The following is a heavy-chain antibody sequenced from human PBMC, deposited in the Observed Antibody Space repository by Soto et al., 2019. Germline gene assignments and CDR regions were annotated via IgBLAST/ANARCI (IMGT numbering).Heavy chain of an antibody. CDR1: GGSISSDDYY. CDR3: ARGAARGFYYFYYGMDV. D-gene: IGHD3-10*01. J-gene: IGHJ6*02. CDR2: IYYSGST. V-gene: IGHV4-30-4*01. Sequence: QVQLQESGPGLVKPSQTLSLTCTVSGGSISSDDYYWSWIRQPPGKGLEWIGYIYYSGSTYYNPSLKSRVTISVDTSNHQFSLKLSSVTAADTAVYYCARGAARGFYYFYYGMDVWGQGTTVTVSS.